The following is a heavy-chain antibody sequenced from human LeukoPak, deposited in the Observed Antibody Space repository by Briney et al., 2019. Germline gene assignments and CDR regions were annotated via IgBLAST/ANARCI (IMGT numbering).Heavy chain of an antibody. CDR1: GGSISSYY. Sequence: SETLSLTCTVSGGSISSYYWSWIRQPAGKGLEWFGRIYTSGSTNYNPSLKSRVTMSVDTSKNQFSLKLSSVTAADTAVYYCASVQENRPYHQDAFDIWGQGTMVTVSS. CDR2: IYTSGST. J-gene: IGHJ3*02. D-gene: IGHD1-1*01. V-gene: IGHV4-4*07. CDR3: ASVQENRPYHQDAFDI.